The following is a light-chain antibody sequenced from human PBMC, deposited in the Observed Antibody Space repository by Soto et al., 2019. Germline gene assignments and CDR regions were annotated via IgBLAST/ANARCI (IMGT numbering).Light chain of an antibody. CDR3: QQRSNWPPQIT. CDR1: QSVSSY. J-gene: IGKJ5*01. V-gene: IGKV3-11*01. Sequence: EIVLTQSPATLSLSPGERATLSCRASQSVSSYLAWYQQKPGQAPRLLIYDASNRATGIPARFSGSGSGTDFTLTISSLEPEDFAVYYCQQRSNWPPQITFGPGTRLEIK. CDR2: DAS.